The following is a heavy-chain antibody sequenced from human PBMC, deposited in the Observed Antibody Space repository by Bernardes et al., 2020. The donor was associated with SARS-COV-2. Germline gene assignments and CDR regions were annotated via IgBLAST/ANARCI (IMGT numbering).Heavy chain of an antibody. V-gene: IGHV3-23*01. CDR1: GFNFSNFA. J-gene: IGHJ4*02. D-gene: IGHD5-18*01. Sequence: GGSLRLSCVTSGFNFSNFAMSWVRQAAGKGLEWVSTISNTGRGIHYPDSVKGRFTISRDVSRSTLYLQLDSLRVEDTARYYCVKVAGGRIQLYASDYWGQGTQVTVSS. CDR3: VKVAGGRIQLYASDY. CDR2: ISNTGRGI.